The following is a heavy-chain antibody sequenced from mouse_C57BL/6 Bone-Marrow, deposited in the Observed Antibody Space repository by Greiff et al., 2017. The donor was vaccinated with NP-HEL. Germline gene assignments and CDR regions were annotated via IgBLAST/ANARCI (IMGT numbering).Heavy chain of an antibody. V-gene: IGHV1-19*01. CDR1: GYTFTDYY. J-gene: IGHJ4*01. CDR2: INPYNGGT. D-gene: IGHD2-1*01. CDR3: ARSPYGNLRFFYAMDY. Sequence: EVKLVESGPVLVKPGASVKMSCKASGYTFTDYYMNWVKQSHGKSLEWIGVINPYNGGTSYNQKFKGKATLTVDKSSSTAYMELNSLTSEDSAVYYCARSPYGNLRFFYAMDYWGQGTSVTVSS.